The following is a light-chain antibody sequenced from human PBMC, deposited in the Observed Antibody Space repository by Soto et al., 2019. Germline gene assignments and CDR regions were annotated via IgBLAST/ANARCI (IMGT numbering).Light chain of an antibody. J-gene: IGKJ1*01. Sequence: DIQMTQSPSTLSGSVGDRVTITCRASQTISSWLAWYQRKPGKAPKLLSYKASTLKSGVPSRFSGSGSGTEFTLTISSLQPDDFATYYCQHYNSYSEAFGQGTKVELK. CDR1: QTISSW. V-gene: IGKV1-5*03. CDR3: QHYNSYSEA. CDR2: KAS.